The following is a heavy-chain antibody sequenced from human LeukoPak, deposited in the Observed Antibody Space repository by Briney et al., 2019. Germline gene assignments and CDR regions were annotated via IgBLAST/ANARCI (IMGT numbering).Heavy chain of an antibody. D-gene: IGHD1-26*01. CDR3: ARVKQWELLPDY. CDR2: ISYDGSNK. Sequence: GGSLRLSCAASGFTFSSYAMHWVRQAPGKGLEWVAVISYDGSNKYYADSVKGRFTISRDNSKNTLYLQMNSLRAEDTAVYYCARVKQWELLPDYWGQGTLVTVSS. V-gene: IGHV3-30*04. J-gene: IGHJ4*02. CDR1: GFTFSSYA.